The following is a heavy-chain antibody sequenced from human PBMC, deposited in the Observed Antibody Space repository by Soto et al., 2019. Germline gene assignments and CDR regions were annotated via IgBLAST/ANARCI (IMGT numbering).Heavy chain of an antibody. CDR2: IYYSGST. D-gene: IGHD4-17*01. V-gene: IGHV4-59*01. CDR3: AGYGFYFDY. J-gene: IGHJ4*02. CDR1: GGSISSYY. Sequence: SETLSLTCTVSGGSISSYYWSWIRQPPGKGLEWIGYIYYSGSTNYNPSLKSRVTISVDTSKNQFSLKLSSVTAADTAVYYCAGYGFYFDYWGQGTLVTVSS.